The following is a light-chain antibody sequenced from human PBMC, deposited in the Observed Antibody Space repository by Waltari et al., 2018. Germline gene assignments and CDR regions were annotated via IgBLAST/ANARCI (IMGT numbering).Light chain of an antibody. V-gene: IGKV3-11*01. CDR2: DAS. CDR3: QQRSNWPLT. CDR1: QSVSSY. J-gene: IGKJ4*01. Sequence: EIVLTQYPATLSLSPGERATLSCRASQSVSSYLAWYQQKPGQAPRLLIYDASNRATGIPARFSGSGSGTDFTVTISSLEPEDFAVYYCQQRSNWPLTFGGGTKVEIK.